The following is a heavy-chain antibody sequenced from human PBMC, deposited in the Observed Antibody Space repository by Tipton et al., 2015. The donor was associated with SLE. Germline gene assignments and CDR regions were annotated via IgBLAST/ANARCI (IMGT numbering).Heavy chain of an antibody. Sequence: SLRLSCAASGFTFSSYAMSWVRQAPGKGLEWVSVIYSGGSTYYADSVKGRFTISRDNSKNTLYLQMNSLRAEDTAVYYCAKGATVTEYFQHWGQGTLVTVSS. CDR3: AKGATVTEYFQH. CDR2: IYSGGST. J-gene: IGHJ1*01. V-gene: IGHV3-23*03. CDR1: GFTFSSYA. D-gene: IGHD4-17*01.